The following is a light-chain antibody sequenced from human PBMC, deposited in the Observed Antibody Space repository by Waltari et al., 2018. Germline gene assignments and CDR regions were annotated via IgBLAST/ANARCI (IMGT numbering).Light chain of an antibody. CDR3: QQYYSTPPT. V-gene: IGKV4-1*01. CDR1: QSVLYSSNNKNY. Sequence: DIAMTQSPDSLAVSLGERATINCKSSQSVLYSSNNKNYLAWHQQKPGQPPKLLIYWASTRESGVPDRFSGSGSGTDFTLTISSLQAEDVAVYYCQQYYSTPPTFGPGTKVDIK. J-gene: IGKJ3*01. CDR2: WAS.